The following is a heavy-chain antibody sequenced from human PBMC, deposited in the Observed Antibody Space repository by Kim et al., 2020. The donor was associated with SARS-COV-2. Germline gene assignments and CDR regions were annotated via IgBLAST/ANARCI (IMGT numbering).Heavy chain of an antibody. CDR2: INPNGGTT. V-gene: IGHV1-46*04. CDR1: GYTFTTYY. D-gene: IGHD6-13*01. J-gene: IGHJ6*02. Sequence: ASVKVSCKASGYTFTTYYIHWLRQAPGQGLEWVGIINPNGGTTIYAQDLQGRITMTRDTSTSTIYMELNSLRSEDTAVYYCARVGGIKRVYGMDVWGQGTTVTVS. CDR3: ARVGGIKRVYGMDV.